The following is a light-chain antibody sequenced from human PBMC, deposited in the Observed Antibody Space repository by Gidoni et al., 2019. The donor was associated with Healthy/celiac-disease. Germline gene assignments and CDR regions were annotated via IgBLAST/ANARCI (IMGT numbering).Light chain of an antibody. V-gene: IGKV1-9*01. Sequence: DSQLTQSPSFLSASVGDRVTITCRASQGISSYLAWYQQKPGKAPKLLIYAASPLQSGVPSRFSGSGSGTEFTLTISRLQPEDFATYYCQQLNSYSTFGQGTRLEIK. CDR1: QGISSY. CDR2: AAS. CDR3: QQLNSYST. J-gene: IGKJ5*01.